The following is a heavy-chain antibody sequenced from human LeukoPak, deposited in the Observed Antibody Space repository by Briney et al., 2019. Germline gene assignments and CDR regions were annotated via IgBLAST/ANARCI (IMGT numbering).Heavy chain of an antibody. V-gene: IGHV3-74*01. Sequence: AGGSLRLSCAASGFTLSSYWMHWVRQAPGKGLVWVSRINSDGSSTSYADSVKGRFTISRDNAKNTLYLQMNSLRAEDTAVYYCASGYSYGYFGYWGQGTLVTVSS. CDR2: INSDGSST. CDR3: ASGYSYGYFGY. D-gene: IGHD5-18*01. CDR1: GFTLSSYW. J-gene: IGHJ4*02.